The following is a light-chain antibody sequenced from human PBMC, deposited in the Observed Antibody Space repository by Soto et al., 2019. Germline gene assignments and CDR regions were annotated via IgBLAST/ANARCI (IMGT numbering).Light chain of an antibody. CDR2: DAA. J-gene: IGKJ4*01. CDR3: QQYDNLPLT. Sequence: RKPKSPSTMLPSVVFSVTIASQASQFLRNYLNWYQQKPGKAPMLLIYDAANLETRVPSRFSGSGSGIDFTFTISSLQPEDIAPYYCQQYDNLPLTFGGGTKV. CDR1: QFLRNY. V-gene: IGKV1-33*01.